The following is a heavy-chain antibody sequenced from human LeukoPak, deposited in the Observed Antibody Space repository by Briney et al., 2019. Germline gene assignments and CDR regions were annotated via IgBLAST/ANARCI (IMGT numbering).Heavy chain of an antibody. Sequence: SETLSLTCTVSGGSISSYYWSWIRQPAGKGLEWIGRIYTSGSTNYNPSLKSRVTMSVDTSKNQFSLKLSSVTAADTAVYYCARDGTMVRGVISLYGMDVWGQGTTVTVSS. J-gene: IGHJ6*02. V-gene: IGHV4-4*07. CDR1: GGSISSYY. D-gene: IGHD3-10*01. CDR2: IYTSGST. CDR3: ARDGTMVRGVISLYGMDV.